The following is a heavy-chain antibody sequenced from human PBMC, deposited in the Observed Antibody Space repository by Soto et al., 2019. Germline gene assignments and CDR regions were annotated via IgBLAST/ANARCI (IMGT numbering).Heavy chain of an antibody. CDR3: AIGHILYGEYVAFDH. D-gene: IGHD4-17*01. CDR1: GGTFSGCA. V-gene: IGHV1-69*13. Sequence: SLKVCCKASGGTFSGCAIRWVRQAPGQGLEWMGGIIPIFGTASYAQKFQGRVTITADESTSTAYMELSSLRTEDTAVYYCAIGHILYGEYVAFDHWGQGAQVTV. J-gene: IGHJ4*02. CDR2: IIPIFGTA.